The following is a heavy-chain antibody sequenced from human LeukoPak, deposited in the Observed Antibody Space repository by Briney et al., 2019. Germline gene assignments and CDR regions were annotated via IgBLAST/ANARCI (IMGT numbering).Heavy chain of an antibody. D-gene: IGHD3-22*01. J-gene: IGHJ4*02. Sequence: SETLSLTCTVSGGSISRYYRSLIRQPPGKGLGWVWYIYYSGSTNYNPSLKSRVTISVDTSKNQFSLKLSSVAAADTAVYYCARVRGAGDSSGYFYFDYWGQGTLVTVSS. CDR2: IYYSGST. CDR3: ARVRGAGDSSGYFYFDY. CDR1: GGSISRYY. V-gene: IGHV4-59*01.